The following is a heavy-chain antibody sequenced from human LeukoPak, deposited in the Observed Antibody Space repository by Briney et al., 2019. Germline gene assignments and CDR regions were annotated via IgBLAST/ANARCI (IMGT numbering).Heavy chain of an antibody. J-gene: IGHJ4*02. V-gene: IGHV3-21*01. D-gene: IGHD3-9*01. Sequence: GGSLRLSCAASGFTVSSNYMSWVRQAPGKGLEWVSSISSSSSYIYYADSVKGRFTISRDNAKNSLYLQMNSLRAEDTAVYYCASMTGSYPRDYWGQGTLVTVSS. CDR3: ASMTGSYPRDY. CDR1: GFTVSSNY. CDR2: ISSSSSYI.